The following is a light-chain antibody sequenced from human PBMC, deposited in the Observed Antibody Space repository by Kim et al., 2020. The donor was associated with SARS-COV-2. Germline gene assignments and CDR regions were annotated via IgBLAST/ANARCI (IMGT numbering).Light chain of an antibody. CDR2: AAS. CDR3: QQYNKWPLT. J-gene: IGKJ4*01. Sequence: VSPGERATRSCRASQSVSSNLAWYQQKPGQAPRLLIYAASPRATGIPARFSGSGSGTEFTLTISSLQSEDFAVYYCQQYNKWPLTFGGGTKVDIK. V-gene: IGKV3-15*01. CDR1: QSVSSN.